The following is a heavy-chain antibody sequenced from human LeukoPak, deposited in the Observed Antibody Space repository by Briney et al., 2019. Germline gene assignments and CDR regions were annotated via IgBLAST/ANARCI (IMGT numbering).Heavy chain of an antibody. Sequence: GASVKVSCKAYAYTFTSYDINWVRQANGHGLEWMGWMNPNSGNTGYGQKFQGRVTMTRNTSISTAYMELISLRSEDTAVYYCAAVSSTFDYWGQGTLVTVSS. CDR2: MNPNSGNT. CDR1: AYTFTSYD. J-gene: IGHJ4*02. D-gene: IGHD6-13*01. CDR3: AAVSSTFDY. V-gene: IGHV1-8*01.